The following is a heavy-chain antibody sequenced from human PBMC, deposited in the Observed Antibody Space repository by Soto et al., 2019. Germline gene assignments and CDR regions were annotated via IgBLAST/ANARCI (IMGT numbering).Heavy chain of an antibody. CDR1: GYTFTSYY. D-gene: IGHD3-16*01. J-gene: IGHJ4*02. CDR2: INPSGGST. V-gene: IGHV1-46*01. CDR3: ARHGGTPDLYFDY. Sequence: ASVKVSCKASGYTFTSYYMHWVRQAPGQGLEWMGIINPSGGSTSYAQKFQDRFTIPRDNAKNSLYLQMSSLRAEDTALYYCARHGGTPDLYFDYWGQGTPVTVSS.